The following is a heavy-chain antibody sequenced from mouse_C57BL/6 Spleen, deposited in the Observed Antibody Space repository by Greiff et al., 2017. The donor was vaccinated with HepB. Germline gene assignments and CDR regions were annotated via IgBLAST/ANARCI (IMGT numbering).Heavy chain of an antibody. CDR2: INPNNGGT. D-gene: IGHD1-1*01. CDR3: ARQRDYGSSSFDY. V-gene: IGHV1-26*01. CDR1: GYTFTDYY. J-gene: IGHJ2*01. Sequence: VQLQQSGPELVKPGASVKISCKASGYTFTDYYMNWVKQSHGKSLEWIGDINPNNGGTSYNQKFKGKATLTVDKSSSTAYMELRSLTSEDSAVYYCARQRDYGSSSFDYWGQGTTLTVSS.